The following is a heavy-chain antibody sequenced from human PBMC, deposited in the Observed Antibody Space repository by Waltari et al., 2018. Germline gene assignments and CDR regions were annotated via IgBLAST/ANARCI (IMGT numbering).Heavy chain of an antibody. CDR3: ARLFYGSGSYWFDP. CDR2: IIYSGST. J-gene: IGHJ5*02. Sequence: QVQLQESGPGLVKPSETLSLTCTVSGASISSYYWSWIRQPPGKGLEWIGYIIYSGSTNYTRSLKSRVTISVDTSKNQFSLKLSSVTAADTAVYYCARLFYGSGSYWFDPWGQGTLVTVSS. V-gene: IGHV4-59*01. CDR1: GASISSYY. D-gene: IGHD3-10*01.